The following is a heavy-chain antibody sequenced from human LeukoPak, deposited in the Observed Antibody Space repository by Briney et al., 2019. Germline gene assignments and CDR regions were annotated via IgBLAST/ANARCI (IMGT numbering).Heavy chain of an antibody. CDR2: IYNSVST. V-gene: IGHV4-59*08. D-gene: IGHD3-10*01. CDR1: GGSISSYY. J-gene: IGHJ6*02. CDR3: ARSSYGPGSYVYYGLDV. Sequence: SETLSLTCTDSGGSISSYYWNWLRQPPGKGLEWIGYIYNSVSTNYNPSLKSRVTISMDPSKNQFSLRLISVTAADTAVYYCARSSYGPGSYVYYGLDVWGQGTTVTVSS.